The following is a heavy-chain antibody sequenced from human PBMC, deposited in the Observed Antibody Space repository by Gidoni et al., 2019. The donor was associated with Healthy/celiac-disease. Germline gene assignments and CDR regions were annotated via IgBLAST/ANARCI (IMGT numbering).Heavy chain of an antibody. CDR2: ISYDGSNK. CDR1: GFTFSSYA. CDR3: ARVGAVAVHYYYYVMDV. Sequence: QVQLVESGGGVVQPGRYVGLYCEASGFTFSSYAMHWVRQAPGKRLEGVAVISYDGSNKYYADSVKGRFTISRDNSNNTLYLQMNSLRAEYTAVYYCARVGAVAVHYYYYVMDVWGQGTTVTVSS. D-gene: IGHD6-19*01. V-gene: IGHV3-30*04. J-gene: IGHJ6*02.